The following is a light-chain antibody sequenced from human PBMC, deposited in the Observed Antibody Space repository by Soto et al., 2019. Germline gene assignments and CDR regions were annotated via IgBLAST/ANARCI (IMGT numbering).Light chain of an antibody. Sequence: SVLTRPPSLSGAPGQRVTISCTGSGSNIGAPYDVHWYQHLPGTAPKLLIYGSTNRPSGVPGRFSGSKSGTSASLAITGLQAEDEADYYCQSYDSSLSGYVFGAGTKVTVL. CDR2: GST. CDR1: GSNIGAPYD. J-gene: IGLJ1*01. V-gene: IGLV1-40*01. CDR3: QSYDSSLSGYV.